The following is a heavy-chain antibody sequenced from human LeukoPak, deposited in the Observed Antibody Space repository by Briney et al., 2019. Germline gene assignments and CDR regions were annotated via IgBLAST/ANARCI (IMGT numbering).Heavy chain of an antibody. CDR2: IYYSGSS. V-gene: IGHV4-39*01. D-gene: IGHD5-18*01. Sequence: SETLSLTCNVSGASIRSGRNYWGWIRQFPGKGLEWIGSIYYSGSSSYNPSLQSRVSISVDTSKNHISLKVFSLTAADTALYYCARHVSGSAMMHYFDYWGQGNLVTVSS. CDR1: GASIRSGRNY. CDR3: ARHVSGSAMMHYFDY. J-gene: IGHJ4*02.